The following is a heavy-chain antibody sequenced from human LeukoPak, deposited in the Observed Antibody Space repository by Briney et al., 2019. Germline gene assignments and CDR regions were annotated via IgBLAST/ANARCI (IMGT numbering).Heavy chain of an antibody. CDR3: AAEPPHYYDSSGYYIPGEY. D-gene: IGHD3-22*01. CDR1: GFTFTSSA. CDR2: IVVGSGNT. J-gene: IGHJ4*02. V-gene: IGHV1-58*01. Sequence: ASVKVSCKASGFTFTSSAVQWVRQARGQRLEWIGWIVVGSGNTNYAQKFQERVTITRDMSTSTAYMELSGLRSEDTAVYYCAAEPPHYYDSSGYYIPGEYWGQGTLVTVSS.